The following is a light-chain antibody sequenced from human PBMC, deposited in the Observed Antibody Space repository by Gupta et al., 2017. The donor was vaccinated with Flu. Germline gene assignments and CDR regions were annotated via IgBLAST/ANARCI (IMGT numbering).Light chain of an antibody. J-gene: IGLJ2*01. CDR1: NLQFRGDNP. CDR2: EGS. CDR3: CSYLPNNTPV. V-gene: IGLV2-23*01. Sequence: ALSATLTNLQFRGDNPLSWHQHPPVKVPTLLLYEGSKRPSRGSSRFSPAKSGNTASLTISQLQAEHAADYCCCSYLPNNTPVFGGGTMLTVL.